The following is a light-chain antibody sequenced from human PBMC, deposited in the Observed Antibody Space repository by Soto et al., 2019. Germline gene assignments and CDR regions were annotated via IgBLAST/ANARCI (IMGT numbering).Light chain of an antibody. CDR2: GAS. V-gene: IGKV3-15*01. CDR3: QQYYTGSGT. J-gene: IGKJ1*01. Sequence: QSPAPMSLSPGERAGPSGGASQSVSTNLAWYQQKPGQAPRLLIYGASTRATGIPARFSDSGSETEFTLTISRLQTEDCADYFCQQYYTGSGTFGQGTRVEIK. CDR1: QSVSTN.